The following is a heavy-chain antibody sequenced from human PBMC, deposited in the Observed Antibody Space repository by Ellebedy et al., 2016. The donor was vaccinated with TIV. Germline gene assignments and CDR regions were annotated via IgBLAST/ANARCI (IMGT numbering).Heavy chain of an antibody. J-gene: IGHJ6*02. D-gene: IGHD3-10*01. CDR3: ARFGSGSSYYYGMDA. CDR2: ISISGSDI. V-gene: IGHV3-11*04. Sequence: GESLKISCAASGFTFSDYYMSWVRQAPGKGLEWISYISISGSDIFHADSVKDRFTISRDNAKNSLYLQMNSLRAEDTAIYFCARFGSGSSYYYGMDAWGQGTTVTVS. CDR1: GFTFSDYY.